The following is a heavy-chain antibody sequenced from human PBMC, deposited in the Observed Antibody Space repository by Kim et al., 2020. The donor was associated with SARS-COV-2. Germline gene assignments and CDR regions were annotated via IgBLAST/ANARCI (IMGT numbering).Heavy chain of an antibody. V-gene: IGHV6-1*01. Sequence: SVKSRITINPDTSKNQFSLQLNSVTPEDTAVYYCARDSGYSSGLINWFDPWGQGTLVTVSS. CDR3: ARDSGYSSGLINWFDP. D-gene: IGHD6-19*01. J-gene: IGHJ5*02.